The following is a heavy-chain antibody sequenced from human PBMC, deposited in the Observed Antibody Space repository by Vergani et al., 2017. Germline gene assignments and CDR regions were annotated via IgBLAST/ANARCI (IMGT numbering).Heavy chain of an antibody. CDR3: AHSWNFGRRDWFDS. D-gene: IGHD1-26*01. V-gene: IGHV1-2*02. CDR1: ESTFSDYN. Sequence: QVQLMQSGPVMKKPGGAMKVSCQASESTFSDYNIHWVRQAPGQGLQWMGWISTKTGDTDYLQRFQDRVTMTTDASTKTVYLKMTRLTSDDTAIYYCAHSWNFGRRDWFDSWGPGTLVTVSS. CDR2: ISTKTGDT. J-gene: IGHJ5*01.